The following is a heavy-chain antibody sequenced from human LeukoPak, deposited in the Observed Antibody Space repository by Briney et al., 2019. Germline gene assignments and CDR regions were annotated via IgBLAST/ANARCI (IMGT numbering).Heavy chain of an antibody. Sequence: PSETLSLTCTVSGGSISSSSYSWGWIRQPPGKGLEWIGSIYYSGSTYYNPSLKSRVTISVDTSKNQFSLKLSSVTAADTAVYYCARLTLGRGNYFDYWGQGTLVTVSS. D-gene: IGHD3-10*01. CDR2: IYYSGST. CDR1: GGSISSSSYS. J-gene: IGHJ4*02. CDR3: ARLTLGRGNYFDY. V-gene: IGHV4-39*01.